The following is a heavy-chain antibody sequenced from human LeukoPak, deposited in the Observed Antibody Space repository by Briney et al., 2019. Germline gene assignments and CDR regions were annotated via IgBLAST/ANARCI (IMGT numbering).Heavy chain of an antibody. CDR1: GYTFTSYY. CDR3: ARDSDSSGSFPNYYYYGMDV. D-gene: IGHD3-22*01. V-gene: IGHV1-2*02. CDR2: INPYSGGT. J-gene: IGHJ6*02. Sequence: ASVKVSCKASGYTFTSYYMHWVRQAPGQGLEWMGWINPYSGGTTYAQKFQGRVTMTGDTSISTAYMELSRLRSDDTAVYYCARDSDSSGSFPNYYYYGMDVWGQGTTVTVSS.